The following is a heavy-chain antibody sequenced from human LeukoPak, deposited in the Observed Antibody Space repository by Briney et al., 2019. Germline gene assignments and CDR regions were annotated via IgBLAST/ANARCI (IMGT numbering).Heavy chain of an antibody. CDR3: ARHLSRYNWNDGDAFDI. J-gene: IGHJ3*02. V-gene: IGHV5-51*01. CDR2: IYPGDSDT. CDR1: GYSFTSYW. Sequence: GESLKISCKGSGYSFTSYWIGWVRQMPGKGLEWMGIIYPGDSDTRYSPSFQGQVTISADKSISTAYLQWSSLKASDTAMYYCARHLSRYNWNDGDAFDIWAKGQWSPSLQ. D-gene: IGHD1-20*01.